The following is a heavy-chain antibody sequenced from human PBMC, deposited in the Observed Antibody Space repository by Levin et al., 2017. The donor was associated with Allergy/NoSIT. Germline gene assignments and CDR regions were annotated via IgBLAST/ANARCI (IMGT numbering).Heavy chain of an antibody. CDR2: ISSSGNTL. D-gene: IGHD2-15*01. CDR3: ARTLGGYCSGGSCYLTPGDFYGMDV. CDR1: GFTFSDYY. V-gene: IGHV3-11*01. J-gene: IGHJ6*02. Sequence: GGSLRLSCAASGFTFSDYYMSWIRQAPGKGLEWVSYISSSGNTLYYADSVKGRFTISRDNGRNSLYLQMNSLRAEDTAVFYCARTLGGYCSGGSCYLTPGDFYGMDVWGQGTTVTVSS.